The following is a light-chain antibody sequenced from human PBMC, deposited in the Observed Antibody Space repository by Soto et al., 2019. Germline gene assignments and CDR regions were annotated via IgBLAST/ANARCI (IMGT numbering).Light chain of an antibody. CDR1: QDIGHY. J-gene: IGKJ3*01. CDR2: DAS. CDR3: QQYDDIPV. V-gene: IGKV1-33*01. Sequence: DIQMTQSPPSVSASVGDRVTITCQARQDIGHYLNWYQQRPGEAPNLLIYDASTLQSGVPSRFTGSGSGTIFTFTICRLQPEDVATYYCQQYDDIPVFGPGTKV.